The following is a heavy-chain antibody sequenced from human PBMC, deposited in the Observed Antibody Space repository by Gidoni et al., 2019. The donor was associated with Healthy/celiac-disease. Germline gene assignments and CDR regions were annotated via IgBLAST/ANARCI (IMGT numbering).Heavy chain of an antibody. CDR2: ISWNSGSI. CDR1: GFTFDDYA. CDR3: AKDKRGSSGDRVFDY. Sequence: EVQLVESGGGLVQPGRSLRLSCAASGFTFDDYAMHWVRQAPGKGLEWVAGISWNSGSIGYAVSVKGRFTISRDNAKNSLYLQMNSLRAEDTALYYCAKDKRGSSGDRVFDYWGQGTLVTVSS. D-gene: IGHD6-19*01. J-gene: IGHJ4*02. V-gene: IGHV3-9*01.